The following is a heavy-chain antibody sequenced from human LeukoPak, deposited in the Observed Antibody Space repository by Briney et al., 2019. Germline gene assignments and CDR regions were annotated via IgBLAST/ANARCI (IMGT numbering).Heavy chain of an antibody. CDR3: ARLAVLQDDAFDI. V-gene: IGHV4-39*07. D-gene: IGHD4-11*01. CDR1: GGSISSSSYY. J-gene: IGHJ3*02. CDR2: IYYSGST. Sequence: SETLSLTCTVSGGSISSSSYYWGWIRQPPGKGLEWIGSIYYSGSTYYNPSLKSRVTISVDTSKNQFSLKLSSVTAADTAVYYCARLAVLQDDAFDIWGQGTMVTVSS.